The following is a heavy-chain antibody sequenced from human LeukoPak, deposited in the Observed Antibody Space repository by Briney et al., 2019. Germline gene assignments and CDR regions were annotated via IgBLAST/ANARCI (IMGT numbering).Heavy chain of an antibody. CDR3: ARGLGGTPGLGYCSGGSCPIYDY. D-gene: IGHD2-15*01. J-gene: IGHJ4*02. Sequence: GGSLRLSCAASGFTFSSYAMHWVRQAPGKGLEWVAVISYDGSNKYYADSVKGRFTISRDNSKNTLYLQMNSLRAEDTAVYYCARGLGGTPGLGYCSGGSCPIYDYWGQGTLVTVSS. V-gene: IGHV3-30*04. CDR2: ISYDGSNK. CDR1: GFTFSSYA.